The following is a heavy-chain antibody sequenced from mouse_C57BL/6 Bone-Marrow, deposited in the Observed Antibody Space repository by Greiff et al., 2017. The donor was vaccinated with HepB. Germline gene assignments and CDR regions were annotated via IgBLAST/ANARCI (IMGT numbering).Heavy chain of an antibody. V-gene: IGHV1-64*01. Sequence: QVQLQQPGAELVKPGASVKLSRKASGYTFTSYWMHWVKQRPGQGLEWIGMIHPNSGSTNYNEKFKSKATLTVDKSSSTAYMQLSSLTSEDSAVYYCARRSLITPDFDYWGQGTTLTVSS. D-gene: IGHD1-1*01. CDR3: ARRSLITPDFDY. J-gene: IGHJ2*01. CDR1: GYTFTSYW. CDR2: IHPNSGST.